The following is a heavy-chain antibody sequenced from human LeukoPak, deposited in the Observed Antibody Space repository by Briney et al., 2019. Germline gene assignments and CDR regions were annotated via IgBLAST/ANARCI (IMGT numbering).Heavy chain of an antibody. CDR3: AKGIYSSGWSYFDY. CDR2: LSGSGITT. Sequence: GGSLRLSCAASGFTFSNSAMSWVRQAPGKGLEGVSTLSGSGITTYYADSVKGRFTISRDNSKNTLYLQMNSLRAEDTAVYYCAKGIYSSGWSYFDYWGHGTLVTVSS. CDR1: GFTFSNSA. V-gene: IGHV3-23*01. D-gene: IGHD6-19*01. J-gene: IGHJ4*01.